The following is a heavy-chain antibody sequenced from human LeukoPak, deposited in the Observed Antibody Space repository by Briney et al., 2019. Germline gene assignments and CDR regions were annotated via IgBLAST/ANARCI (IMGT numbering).Heavy chain of an antibody. D-gene: IGHD6-19*01. CDR3: AKGRLAGPFDP. CDR1: GYRFISYW. Sequence: GESLKISCKGSGYRFISYWIGWMRRMPGKGLEWMGIIYPGDCDTRYSPSFQGQVTISADKSINTAYLQWSSLKASDTAMYYCAKGRLAGPFDPWGQGTLVTVSS. J-gene: IGHJ5*02. V-gene: IGHV5-51*01. CDR2: IYPGDCDT.